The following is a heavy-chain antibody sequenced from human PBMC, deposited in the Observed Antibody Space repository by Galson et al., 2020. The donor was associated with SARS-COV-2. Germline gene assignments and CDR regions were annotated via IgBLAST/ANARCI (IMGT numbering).Heavy chain of an antibody. CDR3: AILKGYSGYDYREGTGY. CDR1: GGTFSSYA. CDR2: IIPIFGTA. D-gene: IGHD5-12*01. J-gene: IGHJ4*02. V-gene: IGHV1-69*13. Sequence: SVKVSCKASGGTFSSYAISWVRQAPGQGLEWMGGIIPIFGTANYAQKFQGRVTITADESTRTAYMELSSLRSEDTAVYYCAILKGYSGYDYREGTGYWGQGTLVTVSS.